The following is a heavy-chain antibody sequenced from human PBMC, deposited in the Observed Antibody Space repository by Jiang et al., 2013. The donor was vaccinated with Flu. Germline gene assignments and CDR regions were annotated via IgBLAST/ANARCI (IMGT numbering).Heavy chain of an antibody. J-gene: IGHJ4*02. CDR2: IYSDGST. CDR3: ARALTWGKYGSNRYYFDY. Sequence: QLLESGGGVVQPGTSLRLSCAASGFTFSRYGMQWVRQAPGKGLEWVSVIYSDGSTYYGDSVEGRFAISRDNSKNTLYLQMNRLRADDTAVYYCARALTWGKYGSNRYYFDYWGQGTLVTVSS. CDR1: GFTFSRYG. D-gene: IGHD7-27*01. V-gene: IGHV3-NL1*01.